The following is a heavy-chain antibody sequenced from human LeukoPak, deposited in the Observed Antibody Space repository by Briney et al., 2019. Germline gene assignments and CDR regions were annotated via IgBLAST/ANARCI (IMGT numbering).Heavy chain of an antibody. J-gene: IGHJ4*02. V-gene: IGHV3-74*03. Sequence: PRGSLRLSCAASGFIFKNYWMHWVRQAPGKGLVWVARIDHDGTDITYGDSVKGRFTISRDNAKNTLYLQINSLRDDDTAVYYCARTIVGATFDYWGQGTLVTVSS. D-gene: IGHD1-26*01. CDR1: GFIFKNYW. CDR3: ARTIVGATFDY. CDR2: IDHDGTDI.